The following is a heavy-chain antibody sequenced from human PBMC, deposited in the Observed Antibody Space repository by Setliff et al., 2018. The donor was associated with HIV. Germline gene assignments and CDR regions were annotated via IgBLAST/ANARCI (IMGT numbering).Heavy chain of an antibody. V-gene: IGHV1-3*01. J-gene: IGHJ4*02. CDR1: GYSFSNYA. D-gene: IGHD5-12*01. CDR3: ARDQALEMATK. Sequence: ASVKVSCKASGYSFSNYAMHWVRQAPGQSLEWMGCINAGNGNTKYSQKFQGRVTITRDTSASTAYMELSSLRSEDTAVYYCARDQALEMATKWGQGTLVTVSS. CDR2: INAGNGNT.